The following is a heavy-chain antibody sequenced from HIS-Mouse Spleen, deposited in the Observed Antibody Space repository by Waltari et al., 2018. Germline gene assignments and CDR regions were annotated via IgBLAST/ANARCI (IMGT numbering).Heavy chain of an antibody. CDR1: GGSISSGGYY. J-gene: IGHJ2*01. D-gene: IGHD6-13*01. V-gene: IGHV4-31*03. Sequence: QVQLQESGPGLVKPSQTLSLTCTVSGGSISSGGYYWSWIRQHPGKGLEWIGYIYYSGSTYYNPSLKSRVTISVETSKNQFSLKLSSVTAADTAVYYCAREIPYSSSWYDWYFDLWGRGTLVTVSS. CDR2: IYYSGST. CDR3: AREIPYSSSWYDWYFDL.